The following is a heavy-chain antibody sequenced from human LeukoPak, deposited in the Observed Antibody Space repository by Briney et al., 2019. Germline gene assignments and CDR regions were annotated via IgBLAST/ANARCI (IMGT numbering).Heavy chain of an antibody. D-gene: IGHD5-24*01. CDR2: IYSSGST. CDR1: GLTVSSNY. Sequence: GGSLRLSCAASGLTVSSNYMSWVRQAPGKGLEWVSLIYSSGSTYYADSVKGRFTISRDNSKNTLFLQMNSLTAEDTAMYYCTRTFLSGDGYKVGYFDYRGQGTLVTVSS. J-gene: IGHJ4*02. V-gene: IGHV3-53*01. CDR3: TRTFLSGDGYKVGYFDY.